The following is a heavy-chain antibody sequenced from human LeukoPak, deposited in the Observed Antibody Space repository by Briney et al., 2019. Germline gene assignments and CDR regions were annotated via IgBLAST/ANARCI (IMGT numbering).Heavy chain of an antibody. V-gene: IGHV3-23*01. Sequence: PGGSLRLSCAASGFTFSSYAMSWVRQAPGKGLEWVSAISGSGGSTYYADSAKGRFTISRDNSKNTLYVQMNSLRAEDTAVYYCAKEYISGYYPKVLDHWGQGTLVTVSS. J-gene: IGHJ4*02. D-gene: IGHD6-19*01. CDR2: ISGSGGST. CDR1: GFTFSSYA. CDR3: AKEYISGYYPKVLDH.